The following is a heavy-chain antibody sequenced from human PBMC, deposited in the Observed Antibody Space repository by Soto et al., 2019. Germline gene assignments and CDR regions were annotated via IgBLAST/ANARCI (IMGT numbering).Heavy chain of an antibody. D-gene: IGHD2-15*01. V-gene: IGHV1-46*01. CDR3: ARGPHIAVDHYKKYYFDY. CDR1: GYTFTYNF. J-gene: IGHJ4*02. Sequence: ASVKVSCKASGYTFTYNFMHWVRQAPGQGLEWMGIINPSGGTTRAAQKFQGRVTMTRDTSTGTVYMELSSLRSEDTAVYYCARGPHIAVDHYKKYYFDYWGQGTLVTVSS. CDR2: INPSGGTT.